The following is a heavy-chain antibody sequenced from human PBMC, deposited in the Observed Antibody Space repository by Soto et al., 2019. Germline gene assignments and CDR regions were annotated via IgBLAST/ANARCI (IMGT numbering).Heavy chain of an antibody. CDR2: ISSSSSYI. Sequence: EVQLVESGGGLVKPGGSLRLSCAASGFTFSSYSMNWVRQAPGKGLEWVSSISSSSSYIYYADSVKGRFTISRDNAKNSLYLQMNSLRAEDTAVYYCARAGRSSSSFYYAYGMDVWGQGTTVTVSS. V-gene: IGHV3-21*01. D-gene: IGHD6-6*01. CDR1: GFTFSSYS. J-gene: IGHJ6*02. CDR3: ARAGRSSSSFYYAYGMDV.